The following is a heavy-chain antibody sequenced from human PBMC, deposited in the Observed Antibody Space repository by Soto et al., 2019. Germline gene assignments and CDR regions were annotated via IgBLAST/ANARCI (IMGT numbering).Heavy chain of an antibody. Sequence: QVQLVQSGAEVKKPGASVKVSCKASGYTFTSYGISWVRQAPGQGLEWMGWISAYNGNTNYAQKLQGRVTMTTDTSTSPAYMELRGLRSDDTAADFCAGDDSSGYPLDYWGQGTLGPVSS. V-gene: IGHV1-18*01. D-gene: IGHD3-22*01. CDR1: GYTFTSYG. CDR3: AGDDSSGYPLDY. J-gene: IGHJ4*02. CDR2: ISAYNGNT.